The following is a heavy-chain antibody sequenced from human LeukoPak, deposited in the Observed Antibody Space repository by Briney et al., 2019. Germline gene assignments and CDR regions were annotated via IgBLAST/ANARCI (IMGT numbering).Heavy chain of an antibody. D-gene: IGHD5-12*01. Sequence: GASVKVSCKASGGTFSSYAISWVRQAPGQGLEWMGGIIPIFGTANYAQKFQGRVTITADKSTSTAYMELSSLRSEGTAVYYCARAGGGYDYFDYWGQGTLVTVSS. CDR2: IIPIFGTA. J-gene: IGHJ4*02. V-gene: IGHV1-69*06. CDR3: ARAGGGYDYFDY. CDR1: GGTFSSYA.